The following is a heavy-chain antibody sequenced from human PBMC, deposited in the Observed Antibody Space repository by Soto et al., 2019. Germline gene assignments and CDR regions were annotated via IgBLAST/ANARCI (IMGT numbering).Heavy chain of an antibody. D-gene: IGHD2-15*01. V-gene: IGHV4-39*01. CDR1: GGSISSSSYY. J-gene: IGHJ4*02. CDR3: ARLPPASTPSYYFDY. CDR2: IYYSGST. Sequence: SETLSLTCTVSGGSISSSSYYWGWIRQPPGKGLEWIGSIYYSGSTYYNPSLKSRVTISVDTSKNQFSLKLSSVTAADTAVYYCARLPPASTPSYYFDYWGQGTLVTVSS.